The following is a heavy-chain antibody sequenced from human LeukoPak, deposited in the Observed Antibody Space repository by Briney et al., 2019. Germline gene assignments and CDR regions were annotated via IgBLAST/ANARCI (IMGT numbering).Heavy chain of an antibody. J-gene: IGHJ3*02. CDR1: GGSISNYY. D-gene: IGHD2/OR15-2a*01. V-gene: IGHV4-59*08. CDR3: ARHGKGVTYFYTFDI. CDR2: IYASGAT. Sequence: PSETLSLTCTVSGGSISNYYWSWIRQPPNEGLEWIGYIYASGATNSNPSLKSRVTISVDKSKNQFSLKLSSVTAADTAVYYCARHGKGVTYFYTFDIWGQGTVVAVSS.